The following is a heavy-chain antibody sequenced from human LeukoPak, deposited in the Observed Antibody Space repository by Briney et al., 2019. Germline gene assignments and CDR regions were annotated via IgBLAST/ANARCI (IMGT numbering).Heavy chain of an antibody. J-gene: IGHJ4*02. Sequence: GGSLRLSCAASGFTFSSYAMSWVRQAPGKGLEWVSAISGSGGSTYYADSVKGRFTISRDNSKNTLYLQMNSLKADDTAVYYCTRGAGTGWRFDSWGQGTLVTVS. CDR2: ISGSGGST. V-gene: IGHV3-23*01. CDR1: GFTFSSYA. CDR3: TRGAGTGWRFDS. D-gene: IGHD6-19*01.